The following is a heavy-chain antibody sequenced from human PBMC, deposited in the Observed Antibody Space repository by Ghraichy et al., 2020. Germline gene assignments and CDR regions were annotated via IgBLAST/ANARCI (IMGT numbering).Heavy chain of an antibody. D-gene: IGHD5-12*01. J-gene: IGHJ4*02. CDR2: IYYSGST. Sequence: SETLSLTCTVSGGSISSSSYYWSWIRQPPGKGLEWIGSIYYSGSTYYNPSLKSRVTISVDTSKNQFSLKLSSVTAADTAVYYCARSIIVATIRFDYWGQGTLVTVSS. V-gene: IGHV4-39*01. CDR1: GGSISSSSYY. CDR3: ARSIIVATIRFDY.